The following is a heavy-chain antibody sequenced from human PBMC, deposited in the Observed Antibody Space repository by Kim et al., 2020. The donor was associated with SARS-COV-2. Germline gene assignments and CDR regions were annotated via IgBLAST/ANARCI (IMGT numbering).Heavy chain of an antibody. J-gene: IGHJ1*01. Sequence: ASVKVSCKASGYTFTSYGISWVRQAPGQGLEWMGWISAYNGNTNYAQKLQGRVTMTTDTSTRTAYMELRRLRSDDTAVYYCARGGGYDYVWGSSTHEYFQPWGQGTLVTVSS. CDR1: GYTFTSYG. CDR2: ISAYNGNT. V-gene: IGHV1-18*04. CDR3: ARGGGYDYVWGSSTHEYFQP. D-gene: IGHD3-16*01.